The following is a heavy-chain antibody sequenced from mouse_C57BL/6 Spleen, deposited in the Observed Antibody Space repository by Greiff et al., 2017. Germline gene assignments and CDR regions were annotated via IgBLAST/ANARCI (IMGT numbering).Heavy chain of an antibody. Sequence: QVQLQQSGPGLVQPSQSLSITCTVSGFSLTSYGVHWVRQSPGKGLEWLGVIWSGGSTDNNAAFISRLSISKDNSKSQVFFKMNSLQADDTAIYYCARNGATVVEMDYWGQGTSVTVSS. V-gene: IGHV2-2*01. CDR1: GFSLTSYG. CDR2: IWSGGST. D-gene: IGHD1-1*01. J-gene: IGHJ4*01. CDR3: ARNGATVVEMDY.